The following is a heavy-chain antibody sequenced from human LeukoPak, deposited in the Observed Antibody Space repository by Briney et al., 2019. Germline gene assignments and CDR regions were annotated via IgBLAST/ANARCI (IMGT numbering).Heavy chain of an antibody. CDR1: GYTFTSYG. CDR3: ARAGETNFGAANWFDP. CDR2: ISPYNGNT. Sequence: ASVKVSCKASGYTFTSYGISWVRQAPGQGLEWMGWISPYNGNTNYAQKLQGRVTMTTDRSTSTAYMELRSLRSDDTAVYYCARAGETNFGAANWFDPWGQGTLVTVSS. J-gene: IGHJ5*02. D-gene: IGHD3-3*01. V-gene: IGHV1-18*01.